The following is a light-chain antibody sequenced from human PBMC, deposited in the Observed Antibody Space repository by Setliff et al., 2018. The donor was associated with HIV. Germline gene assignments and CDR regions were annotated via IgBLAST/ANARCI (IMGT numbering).Light chain of an antibody. CDR1: SSDVGSYNY. CDR3: SSYTSSSTSYV. J-gene: IGLJ1*01. V-gene: IGLV2-14*01. Sequence: QSALTQPASVSGSPGQSITISCTGTSSDVGSYNYVSWYQHHPGKAPKPMIYEVSNRPSGVSNRFSGPKSGNTASLTISGLQAEDEADYYCSSYTSSSTSYVFGTGTKGTVL. CDR2: EVS.